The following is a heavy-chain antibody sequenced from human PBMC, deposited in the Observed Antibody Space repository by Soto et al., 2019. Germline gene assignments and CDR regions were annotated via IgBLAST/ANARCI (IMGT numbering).Heavy chain of an antibody. V-gene: IGHV3-33*01. J-gene: IGHJ4*02. CDR2: IWYDGSNK. CDR3: ARDGYCSGGSCYSVPVFDY. Sequence: QVQLVESGGGVVQPGRSLRLSCAASGFTFSSYGMHWVRQAPGKGLEWVAVIWYDGSNKYYADSVKGRLTISRDNSKNTLYLQMNSLRAEDTAVYYCARDGYCSGGSCYSVPVFDYWGQGTLVTVSS. CDR1: GFTFSSYG. D-gene: IGHD2-15*01.